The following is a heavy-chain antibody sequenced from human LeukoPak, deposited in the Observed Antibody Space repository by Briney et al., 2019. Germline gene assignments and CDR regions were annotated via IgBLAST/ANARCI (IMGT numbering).Heavy chain of an antibody. CDR2: IYSGGST. CDR1: GFTVSSNY. CDR3: AKDITMVRGGGLDY. J-gene: IGHJ4*02. D-gene: IGHD3-10*01. Sequence: GGSLRLSCAASGFTVSSNYMSWVRQAPGKGLEWVSVIYSGGSTYYADSVKGRFTISRDNSKNTLYLQMNSLRAEDTAVYYCAKDITMVRGGGLDYWGQGTLVTVSS. V-gene: IGHV3-66*01.